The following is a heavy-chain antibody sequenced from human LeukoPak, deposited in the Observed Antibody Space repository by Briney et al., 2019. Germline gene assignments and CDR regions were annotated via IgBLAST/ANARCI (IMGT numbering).Heavy chain of an antibody. CDR1: GYRFTGYY. CDR2: INPNSGGT. D-gene: IGHD4-17*01. CDR3: ARDPSSQDYGDYDFDY. Sequence: ASVKVSCKASGYRFTGYYIHWVRQAPGQGLEWMGWINPNSGGTNYAQKFQGRVTMTRDTSISTAYMELSRLRSDDTAVYYCARDPSSQDYGDYDFDYWGQGTLVTVSS. J-gene: IGHJ4*02. V-gene: IGHV1-2*02.